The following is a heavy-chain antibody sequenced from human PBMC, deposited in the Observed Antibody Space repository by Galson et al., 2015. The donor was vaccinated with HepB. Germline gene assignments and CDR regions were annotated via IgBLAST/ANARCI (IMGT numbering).Heavy chain of an antibody. J-gene: IGHJ6*02. CDR1: GFTFRSYS. CDR2: ISSSSSYI. V-gene: IGHV3-21*01. D-gene: IGHD2-2*01. CDR3: ARDGCSSTSCYYYGMDV. Sequence: SLRLSCAASGFTFRSYSMNWVRQAPGKGLEWVSSISSSSSYIHYADSVKGRFTISRDNAKNSLYLQMNSLRAEDTAVYYCARDGCSSTSCYYYGMDVWGQGTTVTVSS.